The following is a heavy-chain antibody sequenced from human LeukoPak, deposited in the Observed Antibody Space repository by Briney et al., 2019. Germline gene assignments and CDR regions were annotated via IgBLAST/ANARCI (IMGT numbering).Heavy chain of an antibody. V-gene: IGHV4-59*01. CDR2: IYYSGST. CDR1: GGSISSYY. CDR3: ARAPSRYGDYLWYFDL. J-gene: IGHJ2*01. Sequence: PSETLSLTCTVSGGSISSYYWSWIRQPPGKGLEWIGYIYYSGSTNYNPSLKSRVTISVDTSKNQFSLKLSSVTAADAAVYYCARAPSRYGDYLWYFDLCSRGTLVTVSS. D-gene: IGHD4-17*01.